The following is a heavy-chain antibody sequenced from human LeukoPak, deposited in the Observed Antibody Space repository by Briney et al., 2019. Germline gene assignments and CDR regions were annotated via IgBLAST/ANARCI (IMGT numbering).Heavy chain of an antibody. J-gene: IGHJ3*02. Sequence: PSETLSLTCTVSGGSISSSSYYWGWIRQPPGKGLEWIGSIYYSGSTYYNPSLKSRVTISVDTSKNQFSLKLSSVTAADTAVYYCARVVLRFLEWLPSFDAFDIWGRGTMVTVSS. D-gene: IGHD3-3*01. CDR1: GGSISSSSYY. CDR3: ARVVLRFLEWLPSFDAFDI. CDR2: IYYSGST. V-gene: IGHV4-39*01.